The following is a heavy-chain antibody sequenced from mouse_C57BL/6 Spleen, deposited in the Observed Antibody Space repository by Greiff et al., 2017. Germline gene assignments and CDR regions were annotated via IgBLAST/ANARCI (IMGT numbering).Heavy chain of an antibody. D-gene: IGHD1-1*01. Sequence: QVQLQQPGAELVKPGASVKMSCKASGYTFTSYWITWVKQRPGQGLEWIGDIYPGSGSTNYTEKFKSKATLTVDTSSSTAYMQLSSLTSEDSAVYYCARNYGSSYVAWFAYWGQGTLVTVSA. V-gene: IGHV1-55*01. J-gene: IGHJ3*01. CDR1: GYTFTSYW. CDR3: ARNYGSSYVAWFAY. CDR2: IYPGSGST.